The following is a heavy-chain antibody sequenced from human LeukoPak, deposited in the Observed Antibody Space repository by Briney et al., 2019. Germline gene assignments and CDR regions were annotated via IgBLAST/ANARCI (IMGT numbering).Heavy chain of an antibody. CDR1: GLTFSDYH. J-gene: IGHJ6*02. V-gene: IGHV3-11*01. CDR2: ISDNGRTK. D-gene: IGHD2-2*01. CDR3: ARVVVVPAATTSYYYGMDV. Sequence: TGGSLRLSCAASGLTFSDYHMSWIRQAPGKGLEWVSHISDNGRTKYYANSVQGRFTVSRDNAKNSLYLQMNSLRADDTAVYYCARVVVVPAATTSYYYGMDVWGQGTTVTVSS.